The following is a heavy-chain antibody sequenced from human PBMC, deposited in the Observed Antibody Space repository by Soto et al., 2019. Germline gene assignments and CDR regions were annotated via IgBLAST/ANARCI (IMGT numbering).Heavy chain of an antibody. CDR3: ARSRPAIAVAGEYYFDY. D-gene: IGHD6-19*01. V-gene: IGHV4-39*01. J-gene: IGHJ4*02. CDR1: GGSISSSSYY. Sequence: QLQLQESGPGLVKPSETLSLTCTVSGGSISSSSYYWGWIRQPPGKGLEWIGSIYYSGSTYYNPSLKSRVTISVDTSKNQFSLKLSSVTAADTAVYYCARSRPAIAVAGEYYFDYWGQGTLVTVSS. CDR2: IYYSGST.